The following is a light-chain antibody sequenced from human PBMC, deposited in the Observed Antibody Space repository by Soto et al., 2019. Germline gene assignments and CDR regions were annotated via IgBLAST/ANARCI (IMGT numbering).Light chain of an antibody. CDR1: QSVSSY. CDR3: QQYNNWPRT. J-gene: IGKJ1*01. CDR2: DAS. Sequence: WRHSLVTLSLYPGERATLSRGASQSVSSYLAWYQQKPGQAPRLLIYDASNRATGIPARFSGSGSGTDFTLTIASLEPEDFAVYYCQQYNNWPRTFGQGTKVDIK. V-gene: IGKV3-11*01.